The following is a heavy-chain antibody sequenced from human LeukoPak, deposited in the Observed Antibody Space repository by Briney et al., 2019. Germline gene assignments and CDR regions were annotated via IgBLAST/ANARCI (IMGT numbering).Heavy chain of an antibody. V-gene: IGHV1-69*06. D-gene: IGHD2-21*01. CDR3: ARDRSRRGGDYYYMDV. CDR2: IIPIFGTA. Sequence: ASVKVSCKASGGTFSSYAISWVRQAPGQGLEWMGGIIPIFGTANYAQKFQGRVTITADKSTSTAYMELSSLRSEDTAVYYCARDRSRRGGDYYYMDVWGKGTTVTVSS. CDR1: GGTFSSYA. J-gene: IGHJ6*03.